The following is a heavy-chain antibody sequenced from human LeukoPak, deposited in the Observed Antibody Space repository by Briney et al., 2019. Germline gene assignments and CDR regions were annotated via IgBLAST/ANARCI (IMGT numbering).Heavy chain of an antibody. V-gene: IGHV3-7*04. CDR2: IKDDGSDK. J-gene: IGHJ4*02. Sequence: GGALRLSSAASGVTFIADRMNSGPEAPGERREWGAHIKDDGSDKYHVDSVKGRFTISRDKAKNSLYLQMNSLRDEDTAVYYCARELPWDADYWGQGTLVTVSS. CDR1: GVTFIADR. CDR3: ARELPWDADY. D-gene: IGHD1-26*01.